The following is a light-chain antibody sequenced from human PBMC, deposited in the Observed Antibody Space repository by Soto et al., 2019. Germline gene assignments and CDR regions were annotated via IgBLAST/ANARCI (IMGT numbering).Light chain of an antibody. CDR1: QSISNH. CDR2: AAS. CDR3: QQSSSPPDN. J-gene: IGKJ2*01. V-gene: IGKV1-39*01. Sequence: DIRMTQSPSSLSASVGDSVTITCRTSQSISNHLNWYQHKPGTAPKLLIYAASSLRSGVPSRFSGSGSGTDFTLTISSLQLEDFATYYCQQSSSPPDNFCQGTKLEIK.